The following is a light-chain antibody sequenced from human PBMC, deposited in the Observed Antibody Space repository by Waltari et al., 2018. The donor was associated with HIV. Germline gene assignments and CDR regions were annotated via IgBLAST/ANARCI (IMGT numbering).Light chain of an antibody. CDR3: SSYAGFNNFVI. Sequence: QSVLTQPPSASGSLGQSVTISCTGTSSDVGGYPYISWYQYNPGKVPQLLIYEVTKRPSGVPDRFSASKSGNTASLTVSGLQAEDEADYYCSSYAGFNNFVIFGGGTKLTVL. CDR1: SSDVGGYPY. V-gene: IGLV2-8*01. CDR2: EVT. J-gene: IGLJ2*01.